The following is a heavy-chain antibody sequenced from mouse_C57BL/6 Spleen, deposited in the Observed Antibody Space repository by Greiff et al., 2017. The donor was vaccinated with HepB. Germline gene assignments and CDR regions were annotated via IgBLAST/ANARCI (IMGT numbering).Heavy chain of an antibody. Sequence: EVQLQQSGPELVKPGASVKISCKASGYTFTDYYMNWVKQSHGKSLEWIGDINPNNGGTSYNQKFKGKATLTVDKSSSTAYMELRSLTSEDSAVYYCARRLLPLYAMDYWGQGTSVTVSS. CDR1: GYTFTDYY. J-gene: IGHJ4*01. V-gene: IGHV1-26*01. D-gene: IGHD2-3*01. CDR3: ARRLLPLYAMDY. CDR2: INPNNGGT.